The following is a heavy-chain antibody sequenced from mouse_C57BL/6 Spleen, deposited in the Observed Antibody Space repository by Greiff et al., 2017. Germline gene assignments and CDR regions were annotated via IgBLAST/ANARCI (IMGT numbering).Heavy chain of an antibody. D-gene: IGHD2-5*01. CDR3: ARDRGENYSNPAWFAY. Sequence: EVQRVESGGGLVKPGGSLKLSCAASGFTFSSYAMSWVRQTPEKRLEWVATISDGGSYTYYPDNVKGRFTISRDNAKNNLYLQMSHLKSEDTAMYYCARDRGENYSNPAWFAYWGQGTLVTVSA. CDR1: GFTFSSYA. V-gene: IGHV5-4*01. J-gene: IGHJ3*01. CDR2: ISDGGSYT.